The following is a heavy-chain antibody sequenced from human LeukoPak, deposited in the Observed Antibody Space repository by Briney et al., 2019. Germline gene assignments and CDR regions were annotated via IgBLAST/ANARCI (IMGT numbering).Heavy chain of an antibody. CDR2: IHDDGRT. Sequence: PSETLSLTCSVSGGSMSDSITWGWVRQPPGRGLEWLANIHDDGRTAPNPSLRSRLTISQDRSKDQFSLKVSSVTAADTAFYYCAKVLTAAGLDLWGQGILVTVSS. D-gene: IGHD6-25*01. CDR1: GGSMSDSIT. J-gene: IGHJ5*02. V-gene: IGHV4/OR15-8*01. CDR3: AKVLTAAGLDL.